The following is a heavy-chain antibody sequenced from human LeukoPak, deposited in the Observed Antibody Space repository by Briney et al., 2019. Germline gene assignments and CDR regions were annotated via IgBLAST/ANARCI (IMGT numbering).Heavy chain of an antibody. D-gene: IGHD1-26*01. Sequence: GGSLRLSCAASGXTFSSYGMNWVRQAPGKGLEWLWYISTSGTTIYFAASVKGRFTVSGDNAKSSLYLQMNSLRDEDTAVYYCARDWSFSFDYWGQGTLVTVSS. CDR3: ARDWSFSFDY. J-gene: IGHJ4*02. V-gene: IGHV3-48*02. CDR1: GXTFSSYG. CDR2: ISTSGTTI.